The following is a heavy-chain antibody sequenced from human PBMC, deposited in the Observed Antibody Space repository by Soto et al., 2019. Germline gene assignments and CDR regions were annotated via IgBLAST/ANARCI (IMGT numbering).Heavy chain of an antibody. CDR1: GGTFSSYA. D-gene: IGHD5-18*01. V-gene: IGHV1-69*01. CDR2: IIPIFGTA. J-gene: IGHJ5*02. Sequence: QVQLVQSGAEVKKPGSAVKVSCKASGGTFSSYAISWVRQATGQGLEWMGGIIPIFGTANYAQKIQGRVTITADESTSTSYMELSSLRSEDTAVYYGAREAMAPHWFDPWGQGTLVTVSS. CDR3: AREAMAPHWFDP.